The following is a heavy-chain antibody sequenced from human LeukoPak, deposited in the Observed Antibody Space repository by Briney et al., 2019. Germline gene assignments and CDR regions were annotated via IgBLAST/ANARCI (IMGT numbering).Heavy chain of an antibody. D-gene: IGHD3-22*01. V-gene: IGHV1-2*02. CDR1: GCTFTGYY. CDR2: INPNSGGT. J-gene: IGHJ4*02. Sequence: ASVKVSCKASGCTFTGYYMHWVREAPGQGLEWMGWINPNSGGTNYAQKFQGRVTMTRNTSISTAYMELSSLRSEDTAVYYCARGEDYYDSSGYYWLWGQGILVTVSS. CDR3: ARGEDYYDSSGYYWL.